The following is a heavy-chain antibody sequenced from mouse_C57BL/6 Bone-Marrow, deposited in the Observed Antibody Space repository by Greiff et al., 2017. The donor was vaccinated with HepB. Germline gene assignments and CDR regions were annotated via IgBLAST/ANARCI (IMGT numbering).Heavy chain of an antibody. CDR2: INPSTGGT. CDR3: ARPTNTYYFDY. CDR1: GYSFTGYY. Sequence: VQLQQSGPELVKPGASVKISCKASGYSFTGYYMNWVKQSPEKSLEWIGEINPSTGGTTYNQKFKAKAKLTVDKSSSTAYMQLKSLTSEDSAVYYCARPTNTYYFDYWGQGTTLTVSS. V-gene: IGHV1-42*01. J-gene: IGHJ2*01. D-gene: IGHD5-2*01.